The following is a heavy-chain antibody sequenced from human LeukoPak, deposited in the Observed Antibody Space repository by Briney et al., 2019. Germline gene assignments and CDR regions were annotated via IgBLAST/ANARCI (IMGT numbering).Heavy chain of an antibody. D-gene: IGHD3-3*01. J-gene: IGHJ3*02. V-gene: IGHV3-30*18. Sequence: QPGGSLRLSCAASGFTFSTYAMHWVRQAPGKGLEWVAVISYDGSNKYYADSVKGRFTISRDNSKNTLYLQMNSLRAEDTAVYYCAKPLLEWLLWTAFDIWGQGIMVTVSS. CDR1: GFTFSTYA. CDR2: ISYDGSNK. CDR3: AKPLLEWLLWTAFDI.